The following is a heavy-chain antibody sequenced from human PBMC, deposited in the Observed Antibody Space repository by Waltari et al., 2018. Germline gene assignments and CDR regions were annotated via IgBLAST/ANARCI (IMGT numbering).Heavy chain of an antibody. J-gene: IGHJ4*02. CDR3: ARVLAASSGAVDY. D-gene: IGHD6-6*01. CDR2: INPNSGGT. V-gene: IGHV1-2*06. Sequence: QVQLVQSGAEVKKPGASVKVSCKASGYTFTGYYMHWVRQAPGQGLEWMGRINPNSGGTNYAQKFQDRFTMTRDTSISTAYMELSRLRSDDTAVYYCARVLAASSGAVDYWGQGTLVTVSS. CDR1: GYTFTGYY.